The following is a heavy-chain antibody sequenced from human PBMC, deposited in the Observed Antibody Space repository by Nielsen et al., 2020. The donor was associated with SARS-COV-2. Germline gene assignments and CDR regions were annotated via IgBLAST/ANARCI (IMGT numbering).Heavy chain of an antibody. J-gene: IGHJ6*02. CDR3: AKRRGVFMIAFGGGGALDV. Sequence: GESLKISCVASGFNFNNYGFYWVRQAPGKGLECVASISSEGSKKYYADSLNGRFTISRDYSRNTVYLQMNNLRVEDTAVYYCAKRRGVFMIAFGGGGALDVWGQGTTVTVSS. V-gene: IGHV3-30*18. CDR1: GFNFNNYG. CDR2: ISSEGSKK. D-gene: IGHD3-16*01.